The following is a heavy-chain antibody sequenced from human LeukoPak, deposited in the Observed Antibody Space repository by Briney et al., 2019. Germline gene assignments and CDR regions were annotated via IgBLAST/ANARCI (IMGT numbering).Heavy chain of an antibody. J-gene: IGHJ4*02. CDR2: IHDSGST. CDR3: ARWGYFDSSAYFVVDY. V-gene: IGHV4-59*01. D-gene: IGHD3-22*01. Sequence: SETLSLTCAISGGSISRFYWNWIRQPPGERLEWIGWIHDSGSTAYNHSLESRVTMSVVTSKNHISLKMTSVTAADTATYYCARWGYFDSSAYFVVDYWGQGVLVTVSS. CDR1: GGSISRFY.